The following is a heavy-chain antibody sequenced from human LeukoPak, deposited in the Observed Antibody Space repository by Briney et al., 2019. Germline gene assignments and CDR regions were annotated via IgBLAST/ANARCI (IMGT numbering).Heavy chain of an antibody. CDR2: ISGSGGST. V-gene: IGHV3-23*01. Sequence: PGGSLRLSCAASGFTFSSYAMSWVRQAPGEGLEWVSAISGSGGSTYYADSVKGRFTISRDNSKNTLYLQMNSLRAEDTAVYYCAKDPLETTVTTYDYWAREPWSPSPQ. J-gene: IGHJ4*02. D-gene: IGHD4-17*01. CDR1: GFTFSSYA. CDR3: AKDPLETTVTTYDY.